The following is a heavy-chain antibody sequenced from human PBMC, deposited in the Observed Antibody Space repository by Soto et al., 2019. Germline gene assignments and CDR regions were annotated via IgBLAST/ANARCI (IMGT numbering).Heavy chain of an antibody. CDR2: INPNSSGT. CDR1: GYTFTGYY. D-gene: IGHD6-13*01. Sequence: ASVKVSCKASGYTFTGYYMHWVRRAPGQGLEWMGWINPNSSGTNYAQKFQGWVTMTRDTSISTAYMELSRLRSDDTAVYYCARGGSSSWYEDAFDIWGQGTMVTVSS. CDR3: ARGGSSSWYEDAFDI. V-gene: IGHV1-2*04. J-gene: IGHJ3*02.